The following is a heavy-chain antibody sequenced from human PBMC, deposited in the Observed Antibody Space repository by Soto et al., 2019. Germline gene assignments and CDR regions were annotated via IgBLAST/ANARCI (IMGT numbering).Heavy chain of an antibody. Sequence: QVQLVESGGGVVQPERSLRLSCVASGFTFTNHVMHWVRQAPGKGLEWVALISFDGKYGPVHYMYYADSVKGRFTISRDNSKNTLYLQMNSMKAEDTAVYYCARDVGTFYYYAMDVWGQGTTVTVSS. CDR1: GFTFTNHV. J-gene: IGHJ6*02. CDR2: ISFDGKYGPVHYM. CDR3: ARDVGTFYYYAMDV. V-gene: IGHV3-30*04.